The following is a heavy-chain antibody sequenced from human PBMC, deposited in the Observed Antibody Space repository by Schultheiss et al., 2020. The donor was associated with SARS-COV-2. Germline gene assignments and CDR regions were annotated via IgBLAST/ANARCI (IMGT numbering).Heavy chain of an antibody. J-gene: IGHJ5*02. CDR3: ASSLIAAAVAPFDP. CDR1: GGSISSYY. D-gene: IGHD6-13*01. CDR2: IYYSGST. V-gene: IGHV4-39*01. Sequence: SETLSLTCTVSGGSISSYYWGWIRQPPGKGLEWIGSIYYSGSTYYNPSLKSRVTISVDTSKNQFSLKLSSVTAADTAVYYCASSLIAAAVAPFDPWGQGTLVTVSS.